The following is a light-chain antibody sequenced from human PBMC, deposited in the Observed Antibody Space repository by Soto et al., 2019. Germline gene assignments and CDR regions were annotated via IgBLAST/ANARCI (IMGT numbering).Light chain of an antibody. Sequence: QSALTQPASVSGSPGQSITISCTGTSSAVGGFNYVSWYQQHPGKAPKLMIYDVSNRPSGVSNRFSGSKSGNTASLTISGLQAEDEADYYCSSYTSSSTVFVGGTKLTVL. CDR3: SSYTSSSTV. CDR1: SSAVGGFNY. CDR2: DVS. J-gene: IGLJ2*01. V-gene: IGLV2-14*01.